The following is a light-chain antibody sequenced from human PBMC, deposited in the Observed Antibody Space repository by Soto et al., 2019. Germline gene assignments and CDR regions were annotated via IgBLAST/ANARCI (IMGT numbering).Light chain of an antibody. CDR1: QSVSSN. Sequence: EIVMTQSPATLSVSPGERATLSCRASQSVSSNLAWYQQKPGQAPGLLIYGASTRATGIPARFSGSGSGTEFTLTISSLQSEDFAVYYCQQYNNWPPLTFGGGTKGEIK. V-gene: IGKV3-15*01. J-gene: IGKJ4*01. CDR3: QQYNNWPPLT. CDR2: GAS.